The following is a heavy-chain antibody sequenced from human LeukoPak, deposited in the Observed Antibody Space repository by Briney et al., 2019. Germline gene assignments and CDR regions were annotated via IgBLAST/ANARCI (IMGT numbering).Heavy chain of an antibody. CDR2: INPSGGST. J-gene: IGHJ4*02. CDR3: ARGGHYYDSSGYYYR. V-gene: IGHV1-46*01. D-gene: IGHD3-22*01. Sequence: ASVKVSCKTSGYTFTNYYIHWVRQAPGQGLEWMGIINPSGGSTNYAQKFQGRVTMTRDTSTSTVYMELSSLSSEDTAVYYCARGGHYYDSSGYYYRWGQGTLVTVSS. CDR1: GYTFTNYY.